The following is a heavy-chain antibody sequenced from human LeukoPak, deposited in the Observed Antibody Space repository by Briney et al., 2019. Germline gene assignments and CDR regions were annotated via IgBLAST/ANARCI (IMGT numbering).Heavy chain of an antibody. CDR1: GYTFTSYG. J-gene: IGHJ3*02. CDR2: ISAYNGNT. Sequence: ASVKVSCKASGYTFTSYGISWVRQAPGQGLEWMGWISAYNGNTNYAQKLQGRVTMTTDTSTSTAYMELRSLRSDDTAVYYCARKAENYYDSSGYYGAFDIWGQGTMVTVSS. CDR3: ARKAENYYDSSGYYGAFDI. V-gene: IGHV1-18*01. D-gene: IGHD3-22*01.